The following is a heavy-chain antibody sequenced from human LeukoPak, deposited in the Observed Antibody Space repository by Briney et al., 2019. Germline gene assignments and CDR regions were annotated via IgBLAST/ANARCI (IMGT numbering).Heavy chain of an antibody. D-gene: IGHD6-13*01. CDR3: ARPGIAAAGDLHWFDP. CDR1: GYTFTSYG. V-gene: IGHV1-18*04. J-gene: IGHJ5*02. Sequence: WASVKVSCKASGYTFTSYGISWVRQAPGQGLEWMGWISAYNGNTNYAQKLQGRVTMTTDTSTSTAYMELRSLRSDDTAVYYCARPGIAAAGDLHWFDPWGQGTLVTVSS. CDR2: ISAYNGNT.